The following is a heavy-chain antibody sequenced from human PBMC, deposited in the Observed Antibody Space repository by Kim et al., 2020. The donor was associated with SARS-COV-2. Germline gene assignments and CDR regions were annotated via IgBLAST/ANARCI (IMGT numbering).Heavy chain of an antibody. CDR1: GFTFSSYS. J-gene: IGHJ6*02. CDR3: ARSRGSGSYYPRAAYYYYGMDV. D-gene: IGHD3-10*01. CDR2: ISSSSSTI. Sequence: GGSLRLSCAASGFTFSSYSMNWVRQAPGKGLEWVSYISSSSSTIYYADSVKGRFTISRDNAKNSLYLQMNSLRDEDTAVYYCARSRGSGSYYPRAAYYYYGMDVWGQGTTVTVSS. V-gene: IGHV3-48*02.